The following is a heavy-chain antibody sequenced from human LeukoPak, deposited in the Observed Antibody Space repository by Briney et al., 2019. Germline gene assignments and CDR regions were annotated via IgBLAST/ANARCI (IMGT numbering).Heavy chain of an antibody. V-gene: IGHV4-34*01. CDR1: DYSINSGYY. CDR2: INHSGST. J-gene: IGHJ4*02. Sequence: PSETLSLTCTVSDYSINSGYYWSWIRQPPGKGLEWIGEINHSGSTNYNPSLKSRVTISVDTSKNQFSLKLSSVTAADTAVYYCARASHDYGDYSHFDYWGQGTLVTVSS. D-gene: IGHD4-17*01. CDR3: ARASHDYGDYSHFDY.